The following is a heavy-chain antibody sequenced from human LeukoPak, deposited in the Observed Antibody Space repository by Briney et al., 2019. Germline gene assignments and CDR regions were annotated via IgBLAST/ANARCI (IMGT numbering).Heavy chain of an antibody. CDR2: ISYDGSNK. J-gene: IGHJ4*02. CDR1: GFTFSSYG. V-gene: IGHV3-30*18. Sequence: SGRSLRLSCAASGFTFSSYGMHWVRQAPGKVLEWVVVISYDGSNKYYADSVKGRFTISRDNSKNTLYLQMNSLRAEDTAVYYCAKARKQWLTSFDYWGQGALVTVSS. D-gene: IGHD3-22*01. CDR3: AKARKQWLTSFDY.